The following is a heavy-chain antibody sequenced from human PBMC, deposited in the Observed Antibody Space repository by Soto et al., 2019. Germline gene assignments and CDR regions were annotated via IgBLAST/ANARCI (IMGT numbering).Heavy chain of an antibody. Sequence: GESLKISCKGSGYSFTSYWIGWVRQMPGKGLEWMGIIYPGDSDTRYSPSFQGQVTISADKSISTAYLQWSSLKASDTAMYYCARPSESSSWYWPYFDYWGQGTLVTVSS. CDR3: ARPSESSSWYWPYFDY. CDR1: GYSFTSYW. J-gene: IGHJ4*02. CDR2: IYPGDSDT. D-gene: IGHD6-13*01. V-gene: IGHV5-51*01.